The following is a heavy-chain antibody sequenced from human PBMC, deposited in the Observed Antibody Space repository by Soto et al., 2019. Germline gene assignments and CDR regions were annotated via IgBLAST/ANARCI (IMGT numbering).Heavy chain of an antibody. D-gene: IGHD3-22*01. J-gene: IGHJ4*02. CDR2: INTYNGNT. Sequence: ASVKVSCKASGYTFNNYGISWVRQAPGQGFEWMGWINTYNGNTNYQQKFQDRVTLTADTPTSTAYMQLRSLRSDDTAVYYCARDADGSSGYFWGPGSLVTVSS. CDR3: ARDADGSSGYF. V-gene: IGHV1-18*01. CDR1: GYTFNNYG.